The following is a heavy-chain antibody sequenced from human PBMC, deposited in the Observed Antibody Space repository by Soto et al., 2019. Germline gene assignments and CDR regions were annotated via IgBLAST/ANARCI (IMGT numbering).Heavy chain of an antibody. D-gene: IGHD3-22*01. J-gene: IGHJ5*01. V-gene: IGHV3-30*03. CDR2: VSYDGTRK. Sequence: QVQLVESGGGVVQPGGSLRLTCAASGFTFSGSGMHWVRQAPGKGLEWVALVSYDGTRKYYTDSVRGRFTISRDNSENTLSLQMNSLRTEDTAVYYCARWVGGSMYDTSGKYDSWGQGTLVIVS. CDR3: ARWVGGSMYDTSGKYDS. CDR1: GFTFSGSG.